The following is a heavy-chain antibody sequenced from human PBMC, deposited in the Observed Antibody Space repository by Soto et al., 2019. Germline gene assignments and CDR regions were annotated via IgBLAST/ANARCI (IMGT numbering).Heavy chain of an antibody. J-gene: IGHJ6*02. CDR3: AREGVTTSYYYYYGMDV. V-gene: IGHV4-59*01. CDR2: ISYSGST. CDR1: GGSISSYY. Sequence: SETLSLTCTVSGGSISSYYWSWIRQPPGKGLEWIGYISYSGSTNYNPSLKSRVTISVDTSKNQFSLKMRSVTAADTAVYYCAREGVTTSYYYYYGMDVWGQGTTVTVSS. D-gene: IGHD5-18*01.